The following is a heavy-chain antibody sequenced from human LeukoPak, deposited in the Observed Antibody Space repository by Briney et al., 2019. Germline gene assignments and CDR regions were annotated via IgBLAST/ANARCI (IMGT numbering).Heavy chain of an antibody. CDR1: GFTVSSNY. V-gene: IGHV3-74*01. CDR3: ARWDCSGGDCNSGSRFIDY. D-gene: IGHD2-15*01. J-gene: IGHJ4*02. Sequence: GGSLRLSCADSGFTVSSNYMRWVRQAPGKGLVWVSRINPDGTRTTYADSVKGRFTISRDNAKDTLYLQMDSLKDEDTAVYYCARWDCSGGDCNSGSRFIDYWGQGTLVTVSS. CDR2: INPDGTRT.